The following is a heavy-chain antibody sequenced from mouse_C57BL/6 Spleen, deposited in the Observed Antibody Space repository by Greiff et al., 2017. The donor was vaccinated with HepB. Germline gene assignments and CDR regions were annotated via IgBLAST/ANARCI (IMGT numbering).Heavy chain of an antibody. J-gene: IGHJ2*01. V-gene: IGHV6-3*01. D-gene: IGHD2-12*01. CDR2: IRLKSDNYAT. CDR1: GFTFSNYW. Sequence: VQLKQSGGGFVQPGASMKLSCVASGFTFSNYWMNWVRQSPEKGLEWVAQIRLKSDNYATHYAESVKGRFTISRDDSKSSVYLQMNNLRAEDTGMYYCTGLLRRGYWGQGTTLTVSS. CDR3: TGLLRRGY.